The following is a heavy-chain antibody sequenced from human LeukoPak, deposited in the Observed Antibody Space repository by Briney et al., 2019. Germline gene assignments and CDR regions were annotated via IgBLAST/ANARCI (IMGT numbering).Heavy chain of an antibody. D-gene: IGHD1-1*01. V-gene: IGHV3-23*01. CDR3: AKEVRPNDY. Sequence: GGSLRLSCAASGFTFSNSAMCWVRQAPGKGLEWVSGISRGGGSTYYADSVNGRFTISRDTSIDTLYLQMNSLRAEDTAVYYCAKEVRPNDYWGQGTLVTVSS. CDR1: GFTFSNSA. J-gene: IGHJ4*02. CDR2: ISRGGGST.